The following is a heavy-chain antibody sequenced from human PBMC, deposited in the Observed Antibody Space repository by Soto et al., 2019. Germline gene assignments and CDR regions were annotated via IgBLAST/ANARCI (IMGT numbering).Heavy chain of an antibody. D-gene: IGHD7-27*01. CDR1: GFTFSSYG. CDR3: ARDSRSRELGGIYYYYYYGMDA. CDR2: IWYDGSNK. V-gene: IGHV3-33*01. Sequence: PXGSRRLSCAASGFTFSSYGLHWVRQAPGRGLEWVAVIWYDGSNKYYADSVKGRFTISRDNSKNTLCLQMNSLRAEDTAVYYCARDSRSRELGGIYYYYYYGMDAWGQGHTATVSS. J-gene: IGHJ6*02.